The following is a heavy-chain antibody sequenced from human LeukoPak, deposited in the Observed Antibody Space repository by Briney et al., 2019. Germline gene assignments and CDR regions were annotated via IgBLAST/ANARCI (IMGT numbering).Heavy chain of an antibody. D-gene: IGHD5-18*01. CDR2: ISSSSSYI. CDR3: ARKDEGYH. Sequence: EGSLRLSCAASGFTFSSYSMIWVRQAPGKGLEWVSSISSSSSYIYYADSVKGRFTISRESANHSVYLQMNTMRAEDTAVYYCARKDEGYHWGQGTLVTVSS. CDR1: GFTFSSYS. V-gene: IGHV3-21*01. J-gene: IGHJ4*02.